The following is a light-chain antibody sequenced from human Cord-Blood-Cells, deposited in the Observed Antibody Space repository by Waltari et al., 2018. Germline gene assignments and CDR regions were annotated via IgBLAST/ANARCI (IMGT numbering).Light chain of an antibody. CDR2: DVS. Sequence: QSALTHPASVSGSPGQSITISCARTRSDVGGYNYVSWYQQHPGKAPKPMIYDVSNRPSGVSNRFSGSKSGNTASLTISGLQAEDEADYYCSSYTSSSTRVFGGGTKLTVL. CDR1: RSDVGGYNY. J-gene: IGLJ3*02. V-gene: IGLV2-14*03. CDR3: SSYTSSSTRV.